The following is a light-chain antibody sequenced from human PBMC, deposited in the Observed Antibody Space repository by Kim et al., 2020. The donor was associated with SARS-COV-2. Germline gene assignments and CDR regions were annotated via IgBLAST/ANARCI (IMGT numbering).Light chain of an antibody. J-gene: IGLJ2*01. CDR3: SSYAGTNTVI. Sequence: QPVLTQPPSASGSPGQSVAISCTGTTSDVGAYNYVSWYQQHPGKAPKLILYELTKRPSGVPDRFSGSKSGNTASLTVSGLQAEDEAHYYCSSYAGTNTVIFGGGTQLTVL. CDR2: ELT. CDR1: TSDVGAYNY. V-gene: IGLV2-8*01.